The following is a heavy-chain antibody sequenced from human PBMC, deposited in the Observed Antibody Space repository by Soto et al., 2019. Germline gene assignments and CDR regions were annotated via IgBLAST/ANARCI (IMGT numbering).Heavy chain of an antibody. J-gene: IGHJ6*03. CDR1: GGSISSSSYY. CDR3: ARRVVVAATDYYYYYMDV. D-gene: IGHD2-15*01. Sequence: QLQLQESGPGLVKPSETLSLTCTVSGGSISSSSYYWGWIRQPPGKGLEWIGSIYYSGSTYYNPSLKSRVTISVDTSKNQFSLKLSSVTAADTAVYYCARRVVVAATDYYYYYMDVWGKGTTVTVSS. V-gene: IGHV4-39*01. CDR2: IYYSGST.